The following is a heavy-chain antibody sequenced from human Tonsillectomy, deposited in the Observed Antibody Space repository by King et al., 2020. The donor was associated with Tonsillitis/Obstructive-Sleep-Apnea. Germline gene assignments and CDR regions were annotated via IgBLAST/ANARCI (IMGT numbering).Heavy chain of an antibody. CDR2: ISHTGST. CDR1: GGSFSGYY. Sequence: VQLQQWGAGLLKPSETLSLTCGVYGGSFSGYYWSWIRQPPGKGLEWIGEISHTGSTNYNPSLKSRVTISLDTSKNQLSLKLRSVTAADTAVYYCARDNGGGSAFDIWGQGTMVTVSS. CDR3: ARDNGGGSAFDI. V-gene: IGHV4-34*01. D-gene: IGHD3-16*01. J-gene: IGHJ3*02.